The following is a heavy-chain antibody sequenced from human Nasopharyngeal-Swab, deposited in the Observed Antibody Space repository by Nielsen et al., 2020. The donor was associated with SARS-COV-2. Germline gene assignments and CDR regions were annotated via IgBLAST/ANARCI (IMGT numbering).Heavy chain of an antibody. CDR3: ARDHVLPDASDI. J-gene: IGHJ3*02. D-gene: IGHD3-10*01. CDR1: GFTFSSYS. Sequence: GESLKISCAASGFTFSSYSMNWVRQAPGKGLEWVSSISSSSSYIYYADSVKGRFTISRDNAKNSLYLQMNSLRAEDTAVYYCARDHVLPDASDIWGQGTMVTVSS. V-gene: IGHV3-21*01. CDR2: ISSSSSYI.